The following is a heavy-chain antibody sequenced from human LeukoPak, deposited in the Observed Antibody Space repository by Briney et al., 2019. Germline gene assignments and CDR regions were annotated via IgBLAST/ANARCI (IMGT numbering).Heavy chain of an antibody. Sequence: SSETLSLTCTVSGGSISSYYWSWIRQPAGKGLEWIGRIYTSGSTNYNPSLKSRVTMSVDTSKNQFSLKLSSVTAADTAVYYCARDALVDYYYYYMDVWGKGTTVTVSS. CDR2: IYTSGST. CDR1: GGSISSYY. CDR3: ARDALVDYYYYYMDV. J-gene: IGHJ6*03. D-gene: IGHD6-6*01. V-gene: IGHV4-4*07.